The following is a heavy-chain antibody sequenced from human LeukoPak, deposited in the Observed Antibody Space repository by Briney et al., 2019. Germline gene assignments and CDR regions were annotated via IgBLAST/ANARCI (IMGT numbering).Heavy chain of an antibody. D-gene: IGHD5-18*01. CDR1: GGSISSSSYY. CDR2: IYYSGST. J-gene: IGHJ4*02. V-gene: IGHV4-39*01. Sequence: PSETLSLTCTVSGGSISSSSYYWGWIRQPPGKGLEWIGSIYYSGSTYYNPSLKSRVTISVDTSKNQLSLKLSSVTAADTAVYYCARYSYGRYVDYWGQGTLVTVSS. CDR3: ARYSYGRYVDY.